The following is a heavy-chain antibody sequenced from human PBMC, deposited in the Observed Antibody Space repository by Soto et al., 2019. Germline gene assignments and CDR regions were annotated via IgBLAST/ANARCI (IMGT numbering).Heavy chain of an antibody. CDR2: IITFFGAA. D-gene: IGHD1-26*01. CDR1: GGRFSTYA. J-gene: IGHJ6*02. V-gene: IGHV1-69*01. Sequence: QVQLVQSGAEVRKPGSSVRVSCKASGGRFSTYAFNWVRQAPGQGLEWLGGIITFFGAAMYAQKFQGRVTITADELPTTAYMELSGLRSDDTAVYYCARGGKERFRGPGMDVWGQGTTVTVSS. CDR3: ARGGKERFRGPGMDV.